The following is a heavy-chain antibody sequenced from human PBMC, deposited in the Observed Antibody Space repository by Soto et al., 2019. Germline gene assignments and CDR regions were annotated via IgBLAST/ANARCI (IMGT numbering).Heavy chain of an antibody. Sequence: SETLSLTCTVSGGSISSSSYYWGWIRQPPGKGLEWIGSIYYSGSTYYNPSLKSRVTISVDTSKNQFSLKLSSVTAADTAVYYCATDCSSTSCYRDYWGQGTLVTVSS. D-gene: IGHD2-2*01. CDR3: ATDCSSTSCYRDY. CDR1: GGSISSSSYY. V-gene: IGHV4-39*01. J-gene: IGHJ4*02. CDR2: IYYSGST.